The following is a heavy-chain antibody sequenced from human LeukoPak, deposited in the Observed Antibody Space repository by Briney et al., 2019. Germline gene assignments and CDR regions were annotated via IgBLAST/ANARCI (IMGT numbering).Heavy chain of an antibody. CDR3: ARDDGGYYNDAFDI. V-gene: IGHV1-69*13. J-gene: IGHJ3*02. CDR2: IIPVFGTA. Sequence: ASVKVSCKASGGTFSSYAISWVRQAPGQGLEWMGGIIPVFGTAKYAQKFQGRVTITADEYTTTAYMEVSSLRSEDTAVYYCARDDGGYYNDAFDIWGQGTMVTVSS. D-gene: IGHD3-22*01. CDR1: GGTFSSYA.